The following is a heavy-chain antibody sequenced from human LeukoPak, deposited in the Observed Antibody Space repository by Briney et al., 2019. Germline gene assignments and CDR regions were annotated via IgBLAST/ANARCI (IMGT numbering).Heavy chain of an antibody. CDR2: IYYSGST. D-gene: IGHD6-13*01. Sequence: PSETLSLTCTVSGGSISSYYWSWIRQPPGKGLEWIGSIYYSGSTYYNPSLKSRVTISVDTSKNQFSLKLSSVTAADTAVYYCARHFSSGYSSSWYGNYFDYWGQGTLVTVSS. J-gene: IGHJ4*02. CDR1: GGSISSYY. V-gene: IGHV4-39*01. CDR3: ARHFSSGYSSSWYGNYFDY.